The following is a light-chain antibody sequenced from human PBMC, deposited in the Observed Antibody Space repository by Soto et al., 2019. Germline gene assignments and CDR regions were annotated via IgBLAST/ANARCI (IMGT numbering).Light chain of an antibody. CDR1: QSVSSC. CDR3: QQCGTRPPIT. V-gene: IGKV3-11*01. J-gene: IGKJ5*01. CDR2: DTS. Sequence: EIVLTQSPATVSLSPGERVTLSCRASQSVSSCLPWYQQKPGQAPRLLIYDTSIRAAAIPARFSGGGSGTDFTLTISSLEPEDFAVYFCQQCGTRPPITFGQGTRLEIK.